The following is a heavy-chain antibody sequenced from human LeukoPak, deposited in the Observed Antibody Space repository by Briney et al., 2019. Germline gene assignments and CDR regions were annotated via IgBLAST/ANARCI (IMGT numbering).Heavy chain of an antibody. CDR1: RFTFSSYS. CDR3: ARDPVYGDYVDY. J-gene: IGHJ4*02. D-gene: IGHD4-17*01. CDR2: ISSSSSYI. Sequence: GGSLRLSCAASRFTFSSYSMNWVRQAPRKGLEWVSAISSSSSYIYYADSVKGRFTISRDNAKNSLYLQMNSLRAEDTAVYYCARDPVYGDYVDYWGQGTLVTVSS. V-gene: IGHV3-21*01.